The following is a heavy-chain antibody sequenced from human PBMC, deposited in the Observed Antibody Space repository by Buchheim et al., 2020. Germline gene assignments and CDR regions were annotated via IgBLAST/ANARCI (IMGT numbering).Heavy chain of an antibody. CDR1: GFTFSSYA. D-gene: IGHD3-22*01. CDR2: ISYDGSNK. Sequence: QVQLVESGGGVVQPGRSLRLSCAASGFTFSSYAMHWVRQAPGKGLEWVAVISYDGSNKYYADSVKGRFTISRDNSKKTLYLQMNSLRAEDTAVYYCARDVAPVVINYYGMDVWGQGTT. V-gene: IGHV3-30*04. J-gene: IGHJ6*02. CDR3: ARDVAPVVINYYGMDV.